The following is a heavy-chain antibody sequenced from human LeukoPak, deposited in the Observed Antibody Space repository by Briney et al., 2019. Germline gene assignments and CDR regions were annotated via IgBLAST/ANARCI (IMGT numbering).Heavy chain of an antibody. CDR1: GGSIISSDW. V-gene: IGHV4-4*02. Sequence: PSETLSLTCAVSGGSIISSDWWSWVRQPPGKGLEWIGEIYHSGSTSYNPSLKSRVTISVDKSKNQFSLKLTSLTAADTAVSYCTRVTYWSGGVCHSSDYWGQGTLVTVSS. D-gene: IGHD2-15*01. J-gene: IGHJ4*02. CDR3: TRVTYWSGGVCHSSDY. CDR2: IYHSGST.